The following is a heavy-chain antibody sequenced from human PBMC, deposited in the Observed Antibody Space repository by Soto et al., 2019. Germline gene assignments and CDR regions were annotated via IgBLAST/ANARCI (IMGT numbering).Heavy chain of an antibody. CDR1: GYSFSGSA. J-gene: IGHJ5*02. V-gene: IGHV3-48*02. CDR2: ISSCSSTI. CDR3: ARESRFLEWLSLNWFDP. Sequence: GGSLRLSCAASGYSFSGSAIHWVRQAPGKGLEWVSYISSCSSTIYYADSVKGRFTISRDNAKNSLYLQMNSLRDEDTAVYYCARESRFLEWLSLNWFDPWGQGTLVTVSS. D-gene: IGHD3-3*01.